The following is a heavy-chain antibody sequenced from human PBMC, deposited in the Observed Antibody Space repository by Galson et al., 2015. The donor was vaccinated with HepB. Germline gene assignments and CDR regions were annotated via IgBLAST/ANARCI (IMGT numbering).Heavy chain of an antibody. J-gene: IGHJ6*02. V-gene: IGHV3-30-3*01. D-gene: IGHD6-25*01. Sequence: SLRLSCAASGFTFSSNPMHWVRQAPGKGLEWVAVISNDGSNEYYADSVKGRFTISGDNSKNTLYLQMNSLGAEDTAVYYCAKERRTSGNGMDVWGQGTTVTVSS. CDR2: ISNDGSNE. CDR1: GFTFSSNP. CDR3: AKERRTSGNGMDV.